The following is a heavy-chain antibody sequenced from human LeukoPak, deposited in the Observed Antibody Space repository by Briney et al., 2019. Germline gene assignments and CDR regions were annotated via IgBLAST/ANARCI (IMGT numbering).Heavy chain of an antibody. CDR1: GGSISSYY. J-gene: IGHJ5*02. CDR2: IDHSGST. V-gene: IGHV4-34*01. CDR3: ARGWSVGAELDNWFDP. D-gene: IGHD1-26*01. Sequence: SETLSLTCTVSGGSISSYYWSWIRQPPGKGLEWIGEIDHSGSTNYNPSLKSRVTISVDTSKNQFSLKLSSVTAADTAVYYCARGWSVGAELDNWFDPWGQGTLVTVSS.